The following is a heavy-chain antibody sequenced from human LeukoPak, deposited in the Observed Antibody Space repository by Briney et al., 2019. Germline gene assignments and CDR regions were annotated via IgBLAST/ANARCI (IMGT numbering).Heavy chain of an antibody. J-gene: IGHJ4*02. D-gene: IGHD4-17*01. CDR3: ARGGDYGDSYYFDY. Sequence: SETLSLTCTVSGGSISSGSYYWSWIRQPAGQGLEWIGRIYTSGSTNYNPSLKSRVTISVDTSRNQFSLKLSSVTAADTAVYYCARGGDYGDSYYFDYWGQGTLVTVSS. CDR2: IYTSGST. CDR1: GGSISSGSYY. V-gene: IGHV4-61*02.